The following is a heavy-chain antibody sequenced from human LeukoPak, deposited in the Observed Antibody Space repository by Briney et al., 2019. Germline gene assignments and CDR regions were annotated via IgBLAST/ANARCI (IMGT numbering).Heavy chain of an antibody. CDR3: ARIGYSSSWADY. D-gene: IGHD6-13*01. V-gene: IGHV1-8*01. J-gene: IGHJ4*02. CDR1: GYTFTSYD. CDR2: MNTNSGNT. Sequence: ASVKVSCKASGYTFTSYDINRVRQATGQGLEWMGWMNTNSGNTGYAQKFQGRVTMTRNTSISTAYMELSSLRSEDTAVYYCARIGYSSSWADYWGQGTLVTVSS.